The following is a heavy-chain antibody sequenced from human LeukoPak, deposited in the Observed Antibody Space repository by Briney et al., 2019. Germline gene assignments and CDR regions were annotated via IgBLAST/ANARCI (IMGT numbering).Heavy chain of an antibody. Sequence: VSLRLSCAASGFTFSSYSMHWVRQAPGKGLEWVSYIRSSSGTIYYADSVKGRFTISRDNAKNSLYLQMNSLRDEDTAVYYYARDVGSNTYGRGAMDVWGQGTTVTVSS. D-gene: IGHD5-18*01. V-gene: IGHV3-48*02. CDR3: ARDVGSNTYGRGAMDV. CDR1: GFTFSSYS. CDR2: IRSSSGTI. J-gene: IGHJ6*02.